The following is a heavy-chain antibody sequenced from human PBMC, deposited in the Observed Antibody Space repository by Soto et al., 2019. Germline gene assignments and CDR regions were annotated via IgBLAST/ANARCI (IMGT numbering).Heavy chain of an antibody. J-gene: IGHJ4*02. D-gene: IGHD3-10*01. CDR3: AKVTSGSGSYYDFDY. Sequence: GASVKVSCKASGYTFTGYAMHWVRQAPGQRLEWMGWINAGNGNTKYSQKFQGRVTITRDTSASTAYMELSSLRAEDTALYYCAKVTSGSGSYYDFDYWGQGTLVTVSS. CDR2: INAGNGNT. CDR1: GYTFTGYA. V-gene: IGHV1-3*01.